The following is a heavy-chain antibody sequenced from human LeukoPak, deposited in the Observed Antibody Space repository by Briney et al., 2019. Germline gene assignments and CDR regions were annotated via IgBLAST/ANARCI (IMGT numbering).Heavy chain of an antibody. CDR1: GFTFNTYA. D-gene: IGHD3-22*01. Sequence: GGSLRLSCAASGFTFNTYAMSWVRQAPGKGLEWVSAISGSGGTAYYADSVKGRFTISRDNSKNTLYLQMNSLRAEDTAVYYCAKKGYYDGSGYYMYYFDHWGQGTLVTVSS. V-gene: IGHV3-23*01. J-gene: IGHJ4*02. CDR3: AKKGYYDGSGYYMYYFDH. CDR2: ISGSGGTA.